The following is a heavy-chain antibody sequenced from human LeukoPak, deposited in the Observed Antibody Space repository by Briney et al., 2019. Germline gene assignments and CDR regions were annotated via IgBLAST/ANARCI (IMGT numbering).Heavy chain of an antibody. CDR1: GFTFSSYA. V-gene: IGHV3-23*01. Sequence: HAGGSLRLSCAASGFTFSSYAMSWVRQAPGKGLEWVSAISGSGGSTYYADSVKGRFTISRDNSKNTLYLQMNSLRAEDTAVYYCAKDRYVSPTARRGRESDYWGQGTLVTVSS. D-gene: IGHD2-2*01. CDR3: AKDRYVSPTARRGRESDY. CDR2: ISGSGGST. J-gene: IGHJ4*02.